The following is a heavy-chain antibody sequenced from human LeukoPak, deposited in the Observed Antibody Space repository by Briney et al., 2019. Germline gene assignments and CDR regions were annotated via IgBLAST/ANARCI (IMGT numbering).Heavy chain of an antibody. D-gene: IGHD2-2*01. J-gene: IGHJ5*02. Sequence: GGSLRLSCAASGFTFSSYAMNWVRQAPGKGLEWVAGISISGDTTHYADSVKGWFTISRDNSRNTLYLQMNSLRAEDTAVYYCARQVVPERWYGFDPWGQGTLVTVSS. CDR1: GFTFSSYA. V-gene: IGHV3-23*01. CDR3: ARQVVPERWYGFDP. CDR2: ISISGDTT.